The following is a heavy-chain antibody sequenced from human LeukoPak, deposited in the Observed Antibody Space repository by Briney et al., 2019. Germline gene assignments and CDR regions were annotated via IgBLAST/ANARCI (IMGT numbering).Heavy chain of an antibody. CDR3: ARYVGYCSGGSCFHWFDP. CDR1: GFTFSSYG. Sequence: GGSLRLSCAASGFTFSSYGMHWVRQAPGKGLEWVAFIRYDGSNKYYADSVKGRFTISRDNSKNTLYLQMNSLRAEDTAVYYCARYVGYCSGGSCFHWFDPWGQGTLVTVSS. V-gene: IGHV3-30*02. J-gene: IGHJ5*02. CDR2: IRYDGSNK. D-gene: IGHD2-15*01.